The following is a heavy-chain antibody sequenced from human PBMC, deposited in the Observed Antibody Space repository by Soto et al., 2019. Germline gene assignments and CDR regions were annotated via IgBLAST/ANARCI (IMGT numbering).Heavy chain of an antibody. CDR3: ARRTLNDYGSGKHNWFDP. CDR1: GYSFTSYW. Sequence: PGASLKISCKGSGYSFTSYWIGWVRQLPGKGLEWMGIISPGDSETSYSPSFQGQVTISADKSISTAYLQWSSLKASDTAMYYCARRTLNDYGSGKHNWFDPWGQGTLVTVSS. CDR2: ISPGDSET. D-gene: IGHD3-10*01. V-gene: IGHV5-51*01. J-gene: IGHJ5*02.